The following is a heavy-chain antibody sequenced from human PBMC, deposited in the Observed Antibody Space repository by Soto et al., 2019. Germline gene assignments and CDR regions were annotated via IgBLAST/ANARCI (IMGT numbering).Heavy chain of an antibody. V-gene: IGHV3-23*01. CDR2: ISGRGGST. J-gene: IGHJ6*02. Sequence: EVQLLESGGGLVQAGGSLRLSCAASGFTFSSYAMSWVRQAPGKGLEWVSGISGRGGSTYYADSVKGRFTISRDNSKGTLYLQLNSLRAEDTAVYYCAKAPRVFVVESVAPYGMDVWGQGTTVTGSS. D-gene: IGHD2-2*01. CDR1: GFTFSSYA. CDR3: AKAPRVFVVESVAPYGMDV.